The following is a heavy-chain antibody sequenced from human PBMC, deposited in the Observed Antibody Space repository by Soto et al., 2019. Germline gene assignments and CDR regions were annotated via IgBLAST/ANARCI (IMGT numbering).Heavy chain of an antibody. Sequence: SETLSLTCAVYGGSLSGYYWSWIRQPPGKGLEWIGEINHSGSTNYNPSLKSRVTISVDTSKNKFSLKLSSVTAADTAVYYCARDRLTRVGCSFDYWGQGTLVTVSS. J-gene: IGHJ4*02. CDR1: GGSLSGYY. D-gene: IGHD3-10*01. V-gene: IGHV4-34*01. CDR3: ARDRLTRVGCSFDY. CDR2: INHSGST.